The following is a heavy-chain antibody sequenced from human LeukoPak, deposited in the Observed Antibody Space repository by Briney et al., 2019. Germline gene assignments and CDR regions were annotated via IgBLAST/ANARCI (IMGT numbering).Heavy chain of an antibody. CDR1: GGSISSGSYY. CDR2: ISTSGST. Sequence: PSETLSLTCTVSGGSISSGSYYWSWIRQPAGKGLEWIGRISTSGSTNYNPSLKSRVTTSVDTSKNQFSLKLSSVTAADTAVYYCARDDPYYYYYMDVWGKGTTVTVSS. CDR3: ARDDPYYYYYMDV. V-gene: IGHV4-61*02. J-gene: IGHJ6*03.